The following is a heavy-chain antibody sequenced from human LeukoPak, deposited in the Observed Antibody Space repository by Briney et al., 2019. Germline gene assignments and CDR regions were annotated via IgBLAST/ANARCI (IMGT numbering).Heavy chain of an antibody. J-gene: IGHJ6*03. CDR3: ARGRGSSLSYYYMDV. CDR1: GFTFSGYS. CDR2: IGSSTM. Sequence: GGSLRLSCAASGFTFSGYSMNWIRQAPGKGLEWVSDIGSSTMYYADSVKGRFTISRDNAKNSLYLQMNSLRAEDTAVYHCARGRGSSLSYYYMDVWGKGTTVTVSS. D-gene: IGHD6-6*01. V-gene: IGHV3-48*01.